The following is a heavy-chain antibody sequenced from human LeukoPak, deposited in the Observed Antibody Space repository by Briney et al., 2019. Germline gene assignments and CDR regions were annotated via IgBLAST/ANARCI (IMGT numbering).Heavy chain of an antibody. Sequence: SETLSLTCTVSGDSISISSYFWAWIRQPPGKGLEWIGSIYYTGSTYFNPSLKSRVTLSVDTSKNQFSLKLNSVTAADTAVYYCATFYYSGNYDDYWGQGTLVTVSS. CDR2: IYYTGST. CDR3: ATFYYSGNYDDY. D-gene: IGHD2-15*01. V-gene: IGHV4-39*01. J-gene: IGHJ4*02. CDR1: GDSISISSYF.